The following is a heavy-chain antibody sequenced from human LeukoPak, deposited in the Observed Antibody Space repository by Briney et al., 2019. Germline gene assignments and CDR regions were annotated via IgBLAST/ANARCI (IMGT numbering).Heavy chain of an antibody. CDR3: AKSIDQWLVGY. Sequence: PGGSLRLSCAASGFTFSSYSMNWVRQAPGKGLEWVSYISSSSSTIYYADSVKGRFTISRDNSKNTLYLQMNSLRAEDTAVYYCAKSIDQWLVGYWGQGTLVTVSS. CDR2: ISSSSSTI. J-gene: IGHJ4*02. D-gene: IGHD6-19*01. CDR1: GFTFSSYS. V-gene: IGHV3-48*01.